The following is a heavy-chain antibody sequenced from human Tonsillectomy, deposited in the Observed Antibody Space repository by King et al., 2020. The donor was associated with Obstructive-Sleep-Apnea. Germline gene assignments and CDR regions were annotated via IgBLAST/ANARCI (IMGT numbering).Heavy chain of an antibody. V-gene: IGHV1-46*01. J-gene: IGHJ5*02. D-gene: IGHD3-9*01. CDR2: INPSGGAT. CDR3: ARSSLNYDILAGYSYNWFDP. Sequence: VQLVESGAEVKKPGASVKVSCKASGYTFINYYMHWVRQAPGQGLEWIGIINPSGGATRYAQRFKDRVTVTSDTSTTTVYMELSSLRSEDTAIYYCARSSLNYDILAGYSYNWFDPWGQGTLVTVSS. CDR1: GYTFINYY.